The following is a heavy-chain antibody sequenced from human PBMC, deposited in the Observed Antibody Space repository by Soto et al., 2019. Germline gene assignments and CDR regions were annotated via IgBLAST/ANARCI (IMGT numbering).Heavy chain of an antibody. CDR1: GYTFTSYG. CDR2: ISAYNGNT. D-gene: IGHD2-15*01. Sequence: ASVKVSCKASGYTFTSYGISWVRQAPGQGLEWMGWISAYNGNTNYAQKLQGRATMTTDTSTSTAYMELRSLRSDDTAVYYCARLGDIDSSTGYYYYGMDVWGQGTTVTVSS. J-gene: IGHJ6*02. V-gene: IGHV1-18*04. CDR3: ARLGDIDSSTGYYYYGMDV.